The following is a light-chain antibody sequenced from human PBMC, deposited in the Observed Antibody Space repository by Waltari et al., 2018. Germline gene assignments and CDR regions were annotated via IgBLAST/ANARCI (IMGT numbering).Light chain of an antibody. CDR2: ATF. V-gene: IGKV3-20*01. Sequence: EFVLTQSPGTLSLSPGETATLSCRASQSVSLSYLGRYQQKPGQVPRLLIYATFNRATGIPDRFSGSGSGTDFTLTISRLEPEDFAVYYCQQLGWFGGGTKVEIK. CDR3: QQLGW. J-gene: IGKJ4*02. CDR1: QSVSLSY.